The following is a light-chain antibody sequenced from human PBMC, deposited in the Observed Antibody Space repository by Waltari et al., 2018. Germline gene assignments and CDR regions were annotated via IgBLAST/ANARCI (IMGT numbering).Light chain of an antibody. CDR2: DAS. CDR1: EDINNY. V-gene: IGKV1-33*01. Sequence: DIQMTQSPSSLSASIGDRVTITCQASEDINNYLNWYQQKPGKAPKLLLYDASNLQLGVPSRFSGGGSGTDFTFTISSLQPGDIATYYCQQHDNLPLTFGGGTKVEIK. CDR3: QQHDNLPLT. J-gene: IGKJ4*01.